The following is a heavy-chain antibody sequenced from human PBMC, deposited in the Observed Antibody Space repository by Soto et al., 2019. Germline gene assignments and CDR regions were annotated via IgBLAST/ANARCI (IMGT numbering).Heavy chain of an antibody. CDR1: GGTFSSST. Sequence: GASVKVSCKASGGTFSSSTISLVRQAPGQGLEWMGRIIPILGIANYAQKFQGRVTITADKSTSTAYMELSSLRSEDTAVYYCARRGGYSGPVDYWGQGTLVTVSS. CDR2: IIPILGIA. CDR3: ARRGGYSGPVDY. D-gene: IGHD5-12*01. V-gene: IGHV1-69*02. J-gene: IGHJ4*02.